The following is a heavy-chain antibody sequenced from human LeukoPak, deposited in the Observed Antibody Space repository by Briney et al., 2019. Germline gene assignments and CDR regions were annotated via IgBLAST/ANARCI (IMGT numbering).Heavy chain of an antibody. CDR3: ARGGDIVVVPAALSYYFDY. CDR1: GGAMTSGVYF. J-gene: IGHJ4*02. D-gene: IGHD2-2*01. Sequence: PSETLSLTCTVSGGAMTSGVYFWAWIRQTPGTDLEWIGNIYYTGTTTYSNPSLKSRVAISIDTSKNQLSLKLSSVTAADTAVYYCARGGDIVVVPAALSYYFDYWGQGTLVTVSS. CDR2: IYYTGTT. V-gene: IGHV4-39*07.